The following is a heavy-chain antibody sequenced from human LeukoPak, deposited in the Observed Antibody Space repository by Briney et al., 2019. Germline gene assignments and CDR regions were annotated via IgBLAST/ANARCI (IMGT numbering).Heavy chain of an antibody. CDR3: AREAVSGICSGGSCYSFYFDY. D-gene: IGHD2-15*01. V-gene: IGHV3-53*01. J-gene: IGHJ4*02. Sequence: GGSLRLSCAASGFTVSSNYMSWVRQAPGKGLEWVSVIYSGGSTYYADSVKGRFTISRDNSKNTLYLQMNSLRAEDTAVYYCAREAVSGICSGGSCYSFYFDYWGQGTLVTVSS. CDR2: IYSGGST. CDR1: GFTVSSNY.